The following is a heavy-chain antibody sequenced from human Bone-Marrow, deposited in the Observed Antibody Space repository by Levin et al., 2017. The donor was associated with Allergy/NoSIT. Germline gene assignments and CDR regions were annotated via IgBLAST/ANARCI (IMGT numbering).Heavy chain of an antibody. Sequence: SQTLSLTCAVSGGSFSGYYWSWIRQTPGKGLEWIGEINHSSGTTYNPSLKSRVTMSVDTSKNQFSLNLRSVTAADTAVYYCARDGSFNYYGMDVWGQGTTVTVS. CDR1: GGSFSGYY. CDR3: ARDGSFNYYGMDV. CDR2: INHSSGT. J-gene: IGHJ6*02. V-gene: IGHV4-34*01. D-gene: IGHD1-26*01.